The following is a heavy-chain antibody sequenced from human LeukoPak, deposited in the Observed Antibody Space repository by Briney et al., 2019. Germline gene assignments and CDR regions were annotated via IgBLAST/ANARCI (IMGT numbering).Heavy chain of an antibody. CDR2: FDPEDGET. D-gene: IGHD4-17*01. CDR1: GYTLTELS. J-gene: IGHJ4*02. Sequence: ASVKVSCKVSGYTLTELSMHWVRQAPGKGREWMGGFDPEDGETIYAQKFQGRVTMTEDTSTDTAYMELSSLRSEDTAVYYCATDPDDYGDYEVAYWGQGTLVTVSS. V-gene: IGHV1-24*01. CDR3: ATDPDDYGDYEVAY.